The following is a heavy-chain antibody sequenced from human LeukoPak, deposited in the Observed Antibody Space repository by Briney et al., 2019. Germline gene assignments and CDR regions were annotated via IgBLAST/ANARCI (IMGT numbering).Heavy chain of an antibody. V-gene: IGHV3-15*05. Sequence: GGSLRLSCAASGFPFSRYWMSWVRHSPGQGLEWVGRVKSKADGGTTDYAAPVKVRFAVSRDDSRNMAFLQMNSLKTEDTAVYYCTTLGGRWGQGTLVTVSS. CDR3: TTLGGR. D-gene: IGHD3-16*01. J-gene: IGHJ4*02. CDR1: GFPFSRYW. CDR2: VKSKADGGTT.